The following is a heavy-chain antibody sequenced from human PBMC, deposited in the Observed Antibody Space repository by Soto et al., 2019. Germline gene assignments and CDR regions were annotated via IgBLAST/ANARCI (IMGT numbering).Heavy chain of an antibody. V-gene: IGHV4-34*01. D-gene: IGHD3-22*01. CDR1: GGSFSAYY. J-gene: IGHJ6*02. CDR2: INHSGST. Sequence: SETLSLTCVVYGGSFSAYYYSWIRQPPGKGLEWIGEINHSGSTNYNPSLKSRVTISIDTSRSQFSLKLSSVTAADTAVYYCARGSTYYYDSSSYGMDVWGQGTTVTVSS. CDR3: ARGSTYYYDSSSYGMDV.